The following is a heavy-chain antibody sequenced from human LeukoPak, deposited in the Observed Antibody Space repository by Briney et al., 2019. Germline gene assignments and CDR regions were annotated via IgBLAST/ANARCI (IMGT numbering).Heavy chain of an antibody. CDR3: ARRRRGSGNLFDY. CDR2: INHSGST. D-gene: IGHD3-10*01. J-gene: IGHJ4*02. V-gene: IGHV4-34*01. Sequence: PSETLSLTCAVYGGSFSGYYWSWIRQPPGKGLEWIGEINHSGSTNYNPSLKSRVTISVDTSKNQFSLKLSSVTAADTAVYYCARRRRGSGNLFDYWGQGTLVTVSS. CDR1: GGSFSGYY.